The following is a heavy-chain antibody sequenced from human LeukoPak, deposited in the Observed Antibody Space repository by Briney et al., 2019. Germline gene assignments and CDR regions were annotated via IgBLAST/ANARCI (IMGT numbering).Heavy chain of an antibody. Sequence: SQTLSLTCTVSGGSISSGSYYWSWIRQPAGKGPEWIGRIYTSGSTNYNPSLKSRVTISVDTSKNQFSLKLSSVTAADTAVYYCAGLPAAGIGEEPGWWVYRYNYWGQGTLVTVSS. CDR3: AGLPAAGIGEEPGWWVYRYNY. D-gene: IGHD6-13*01. CDR1: GGSISSGSYY. J-gene: IGHJ4*02. V-gene: IGHV4-61*02. CDR2: IYTSGST.